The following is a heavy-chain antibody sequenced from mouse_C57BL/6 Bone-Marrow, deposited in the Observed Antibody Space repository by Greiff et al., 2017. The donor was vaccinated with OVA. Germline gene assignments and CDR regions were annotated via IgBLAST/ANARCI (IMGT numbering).Heavy chain of an antibody. J-gene: IGHJ3*01. V-gene: IGHV14-4*01. CDR3: TTWATMVKRALFAY. CDR1: GFNIQDDY. Sequence: VQLQQSGAELVRPGASVKLSCTASGFNIQDDYMHWVQQRPEQGLEWIGWIDPENGDTESASKFQGKATITADTSSNTAYLQLSSLTSEDTAVYYCTTWATMVKRALFAYGGQGTLVTVSA. CDR2: IDPENGDT. D-gene: IGHD2-1*01.